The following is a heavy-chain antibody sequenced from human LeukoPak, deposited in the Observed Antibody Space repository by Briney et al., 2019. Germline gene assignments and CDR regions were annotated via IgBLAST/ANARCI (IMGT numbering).Heavy chain of an antibody. CDR2: ISYDGSNT. V-gene: IGHV3-30*18. CDR1: GFIFSSYG. J-gene: IGHJ4*02. Sequence: GRSLRLSCAASGFIFSSYGMHWVRQAPGKGLEWAAVISYDGSNTKYADSVEGRFSISRDNSKNTVYLQMNSLRAEDTAVYYCAKSDYSDYYFDSWGQGTLVSVSS. D-gene: IGHD4-11*01. CDR3: AKSDYSDYYFDS.